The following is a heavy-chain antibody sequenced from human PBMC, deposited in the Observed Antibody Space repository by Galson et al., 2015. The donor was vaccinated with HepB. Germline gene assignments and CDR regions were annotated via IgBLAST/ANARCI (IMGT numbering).Heavy chain of an antibody. CDR2: VYGGGTT. CDR1: GLSVFDNY. Sequence: SLRLSCAVSGLSVFDNYMTWVRQAPGKGLEWVSRVYGGGTTTYADSVGGRFSHSPDHFKKTLSLQMNSLRGDDTAVYYCVRYCTKTSCPKAGAIDFWGQGTMVTVSS. J-gene: IGHJ3*01. V-gene: IGHV3-53*01. D-gene: IGHD2-8*01. CDR3: VRYCTKTSCPKAGAIDF.